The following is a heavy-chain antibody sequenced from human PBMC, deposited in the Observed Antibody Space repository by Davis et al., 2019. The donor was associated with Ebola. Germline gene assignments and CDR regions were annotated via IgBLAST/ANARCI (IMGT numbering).Heavy chain of an antibody. D-gene: IGHD6-19*01. Sequence: GESLKISCAASGFTFSSYSMNWVRQAPGKGLEWVSYISSSSSTIYYADSVKGRFTISRDNAKNSLYLQMNSLRAEDTAVYYCARDPTSSGWYTGDWYFDLWGRGTLVTVSS. V-gene: IGHV3-48*04. CDR2: ISSSSSTI. CDR1: GFTFSSYS. CDR3: ARDPTSSGWYTGDWYFDL. J-gene: IGHJ2*01.